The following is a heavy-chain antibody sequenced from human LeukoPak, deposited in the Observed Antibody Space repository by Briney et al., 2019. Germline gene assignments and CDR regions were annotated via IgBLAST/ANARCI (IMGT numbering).Heavy chain of an antibody. J-gene: IGHJ4*02. CDR2: IYTSGST. CDR3: ARGRLVEQHLLGAFFDY. D-gene: IGHD6-13*01. V-gene: IGHV4-4*07. Sequence: SETLSLTCTVSGGSISSYYWGWIRQPAGKGLEWIGLIYTSGSTNYNPSLKSRVTMSVDTSKNQFSLKLNSVTADDTAAYYCARGRLVEQHLLGAFFDYWDQGTLVTVSS. CDR1: GGSISSYY.